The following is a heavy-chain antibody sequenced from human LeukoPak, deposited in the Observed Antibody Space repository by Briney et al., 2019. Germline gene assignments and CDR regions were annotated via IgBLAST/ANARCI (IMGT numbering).Heavy chain of an antibody. Sequence: GESLKISCEGSGYTFSFSWIGWVRQMPGKGLEWMGVIYPGDSETKYSPSWQGRVTISADKSISTAYLQWGSLKASDTAIYYCARAINYYFDSWGQGTLVTVSS. J-gene: IGHJ4*02. CDR3: ARAINYYFDS. CDR2: IYPGDSET. D-gene: IGHD4-11*01. V-gene: IGHV5-51*01. CDR1: GYTFSFSW.